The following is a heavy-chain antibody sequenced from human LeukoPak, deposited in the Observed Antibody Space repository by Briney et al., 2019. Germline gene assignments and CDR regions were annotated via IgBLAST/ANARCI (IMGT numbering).Heavy chain of an antibody. V-gene: IGHV1-18*01. CDR1: GYTFTNYG. Sequence: RASVKVSCKASGYTFTNYGINWVRQAPGQGLEWMGWISGYNSDINYAQRLQGRVTMTTDTSTTTAYMELRSLSSDDTAVYYCARVLSREGYFDYWGQGTLVTVSS. J-gene: IGHJ4*02. CDR3: ARVLSREGYFDY. CDR2: ISGYNSDI. D-gene: IGHD5-24*01.